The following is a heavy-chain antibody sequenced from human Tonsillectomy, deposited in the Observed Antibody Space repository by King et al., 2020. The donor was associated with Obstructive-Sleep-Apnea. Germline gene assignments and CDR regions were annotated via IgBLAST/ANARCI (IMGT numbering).Heavy chain of an antibody. D-gene: IGHD6-25*01. J-gene: IGHJ2*01. CDR3: ARASPGANGETINWYFDL. CDR1: GYTFSNYD. Sequence: QLVQSGAEVKKPGASVKVSCKASGYTFSNYDINWVRQATGQGLEWMGWMNPDSGNTGYTQKFQGRVTMTRITSLSTAYMELSSLRSEDTAVYYCARASPGANGETINWYFDLWGRGTLVSVSS. CDR2: MNPDSGNT. V-gene: IGHV1-8*01.